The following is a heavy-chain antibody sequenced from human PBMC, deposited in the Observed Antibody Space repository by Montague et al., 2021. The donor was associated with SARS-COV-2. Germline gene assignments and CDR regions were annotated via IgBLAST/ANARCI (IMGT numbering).Heavy chain of an antibody. J-gene: IGHJ3*02. V-gene: IGHV4-59*02. Sequence: SETLSLTCTVSGASVGSSDWGWIRQSPGKGLEWIGYLYSVGSTDYNPSLKSRATISRDTSKNQFSLKVRSVTAADTAVYYCARETRTAVALAIWGQGTMVAVSS. D-gene: IGHD2-2*01. CDR2: LYSVGST. CDR1: GASVGSSD. CDR3: ARETRTAVALAI.